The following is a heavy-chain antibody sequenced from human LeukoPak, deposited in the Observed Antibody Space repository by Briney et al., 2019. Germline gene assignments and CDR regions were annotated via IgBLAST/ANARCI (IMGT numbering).Heavy chain of an antibody. V-gene: IGHV3-30-3*01. CDR1: GFTFSSYA. J-gene: IGHJ4*02. D-gene: IGHD1-26*01. Sequence: GGSLRLSCAASGFTFSSYAMHWVRQAPGKGLEWVAVISYDGSNKYYADSVKGRFTISRDNSKNTLYLQINSLRAEDTAVYYCARYPEGSYQRYFDYWGQGTLVTVSS. CDR2: ISYDGSNK. CDR3: ARYPEGSYQRYFDY.